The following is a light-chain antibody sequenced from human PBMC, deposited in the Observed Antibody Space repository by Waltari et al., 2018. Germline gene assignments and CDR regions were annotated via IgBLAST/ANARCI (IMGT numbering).Light chain of an antibody. V-gene: IGKV3-20*01. Sequence: EIVLTQSPGPLSLTPGERVTLSCRASETIHNAYLAWYQQTPGQAPRLLIFGTSTRATGIPARFSGSGSATDFTLTISRLEPEDFALYHCHYSGPSMWTFGQGTRVEIK. CDR2: GTS. J-gene: IGKJ1*01. CDR1: ETIHNAY. CDR3: HYSGPSMWT.